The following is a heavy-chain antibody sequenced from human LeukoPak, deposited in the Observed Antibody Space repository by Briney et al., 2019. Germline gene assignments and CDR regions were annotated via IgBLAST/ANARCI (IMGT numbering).Heavy chain of an antibody. CDR2: INPTSGAT. J-gene: IGHJ3*01. CDR1: GYTFTDYY. D-gene: IGHD1/OR15-1a*01. Sequence: ASVKVSCKASGYTFTDYYMHWVRQAPGQRLDWVGWINPTSGATNYAQKFQGRVTMTSDTSNNTSYMELSRLRSDDTAVYYCAREFRTTTWSFDAFDLWGQGTMVTVSS. V-gene: IGHV1-2*02. CDR3: AREFRTTTWSFDAFDL.